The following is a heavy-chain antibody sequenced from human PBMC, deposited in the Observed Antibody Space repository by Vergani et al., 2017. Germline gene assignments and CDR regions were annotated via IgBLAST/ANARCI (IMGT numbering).Heavy chain of an antibody. J-gene: IGHJ4*02. CDR2: ISGQNFRT. V-gene: IGHV3-23*01. CDR3: ARARIAARPSGYFDY. D-gene: IGHD6-6*01. CDR1: GFTFTAHG. Sequence: EVQLLESGGGSAQPGESLRLSCVASGFTFTAHGLNWVRQAPGKGLEWVSGISGQNFRTHYADSVKGRFIISRDDSKNTVYLQINSLRAEDTAVYFCARARIAARPSGYFDYWGQGTLVTVSS.